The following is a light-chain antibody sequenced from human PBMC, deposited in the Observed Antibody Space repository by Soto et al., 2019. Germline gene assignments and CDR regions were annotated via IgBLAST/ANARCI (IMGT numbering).Light chain of an antibody. Sequence: SYELAQPPSVSVAPGKTATITCGGNNIASKSIHWYQQKPGQAPVLVIYFDSDRPSGIPERFSGSNSGNTATLTISRVEAGDEADYYCQVWDTSSDPPRVFGTGTKVTVL. CDR3: QVWDTSSDPPRV. CDR1: NIASKS. V-gene: IGLV3-21*04. J-gene: IGLJ1*01. CDR2: FDS.